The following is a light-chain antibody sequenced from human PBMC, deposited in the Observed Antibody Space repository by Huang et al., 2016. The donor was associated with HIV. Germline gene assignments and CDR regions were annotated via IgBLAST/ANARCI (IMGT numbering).Light chain of an antibody. CDR3: QKSYTTPLT. CDR1: QSISAY. V-gene: IGKV1-39*01. CDR2: GAS. Sequence: DIQMTQSPSSLSASVGDRVTITCRASQSISAYLNWYQQKPGKAPKLLIYGASTLQSGVPSRSSGSGSGTDFTRTINSLQPEDFATYYCQKSYTTPLTFGGGTKVEI. J-gene: IGKJ4*01.